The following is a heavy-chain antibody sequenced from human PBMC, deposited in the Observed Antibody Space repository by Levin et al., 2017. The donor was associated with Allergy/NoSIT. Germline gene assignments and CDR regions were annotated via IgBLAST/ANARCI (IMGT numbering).Heavy chain of an antibody. D-gene: IGHD3-10*01. CDR2: INHSGST. CDR1: GGSFSGYY. Sequence: SETLSLTCAVYGGSFSGYYWSWIRQPPGKGLEWIGEINHSGSTNYNPSLKSRVTISVDTSKNQFSLKLSSVTAADTAVYYCARARPYYYGSVHFDYWGQGTLVTVSS. J-gene: IGHJ4*02. V-gene: IGHV4-34*01. CDR3: ARARPYYYGSVHFDY.